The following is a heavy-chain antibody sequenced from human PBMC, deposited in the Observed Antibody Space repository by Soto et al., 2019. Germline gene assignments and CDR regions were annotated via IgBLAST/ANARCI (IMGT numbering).Heavy chain of an antibody. J-gene: IGHJ4*02. Sequence: ETLALTCTVSGGAIRSYYWVGIRQPPGKGLEWIGSIFYTEGTDYNPSLKSRVTISLDTSKNHFSLNLSSVTAADTAVYYCARVDRGAFDHWGQGTLVTSPQ. CDR1: GGAIRSYY. CDR3: ARVDRGAFDH. V-gene: IGHV4-59*01. CDR2: IFYTEGT. D-gene: IGHD2-2*03.